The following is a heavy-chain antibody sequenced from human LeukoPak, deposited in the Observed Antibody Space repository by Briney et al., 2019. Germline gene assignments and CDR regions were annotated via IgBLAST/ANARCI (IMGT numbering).Heavy chain of an antibody. J-gene: IGHJ4*02. CDR1: GFTFSSYG. D-gene: IGHD6-13*01. Sequence: QSGGSLRLSCAASGFTFSSYGMHWVRQAPGKGLEWVSGISGSGNTTYYADSVKGRFTISRDNSKNTLYLQMNSLRANDTAVYYCATGAGSSWYFYYWGQGIPVTVSS. CDR3: ATGAGSSWYFYY. CDR2: ISGSGNTT. V-gene: IGHV3-23*01.